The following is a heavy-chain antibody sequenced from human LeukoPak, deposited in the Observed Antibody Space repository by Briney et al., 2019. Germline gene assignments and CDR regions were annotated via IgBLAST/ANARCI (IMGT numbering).Heavy chain of an antibody. V-gene: IGHV3-23*01. D-gene: IGHD3-3*01. CDR1: GFTFSSYA. CDR2: ISGSGSGA. J-gene: IGHJ4*02. CDR3: AKDPYGGSGYSDY. Sequence: GGSLRLSCAASGFTFSSYAVSWVRQAPGKGLEWVSSISGSGSGAYYADSVNGRFTISRDNSKNTLYLQLNSLRAEDTALYYCAKDPYGGSGYSDYWGQGTLVTVSS.